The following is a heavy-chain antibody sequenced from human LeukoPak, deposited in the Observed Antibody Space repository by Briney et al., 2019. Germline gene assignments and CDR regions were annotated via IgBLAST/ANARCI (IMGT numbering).Heavy chain of an antibody. D-gene: IGHD2-2*02. Sequence: EASVKVSCKVSGYTLTELSMHWVRQAPGKGLEWMGGFDPEDGETIYAQKFQGRVTMTEDTSTGTAYMELSSLRSEDTAVYYCATVGGVVPAAIHYYYYGMDVWGQGTTVTVSS. CDR3: ATVGGVVPAAIHYYYYGMDV. V-gene: IGHV1-24*01. CDR2: FDPEDGET. CDR1: GYTLTELS. J-gene: IGHJ6*02.